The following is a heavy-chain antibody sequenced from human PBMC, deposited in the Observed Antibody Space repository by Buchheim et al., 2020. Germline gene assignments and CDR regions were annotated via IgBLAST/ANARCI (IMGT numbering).Heavy chain of an antibody. D-gene: IGHD2-15*01. CDR2: ISYDGSNK. J-gene: IGHJ6*02. Sequence: QVQLVESGGGVVQPGRSLRLSCAASGFTFSSYAMHWVRQAPGKGLEWVAVISYDGSNKYYADSVKGRFTISRDNSKNTLYLQMNSLRAEDTAVYYCARDAHIVVVVAASVWGQGTT. CDR1: GFTFSSYA. V-gene: IGHV3-30-3*01. CDR3: ARDAHIVVVVAASV.